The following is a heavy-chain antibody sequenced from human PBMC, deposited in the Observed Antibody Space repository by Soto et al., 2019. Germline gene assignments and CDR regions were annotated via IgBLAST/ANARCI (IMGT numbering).Heavy chain of an antibody. V-gene: IGHV4-39*01. CDR3: ARQTAIFGVPSYYYGMDV. Sequence: SETLSLTCTVSGGSISSSSYYWGWIRQPPGKGLEWIGSIYYSGSTYYNPSLKSRVTISVDTSKNQFSLKLSSVTAADTAVYYCARQTAIFGVPSYYYGMDVWGQGTTVTVSS. CDR1: GGSISSSSYY. D-gene: IGHD3-3*01. CDR2: IYYSGST. J-gene: IGHJ6*02.